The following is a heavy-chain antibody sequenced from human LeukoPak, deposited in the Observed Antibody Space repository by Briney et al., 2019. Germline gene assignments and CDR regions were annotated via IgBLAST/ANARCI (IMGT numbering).Heavy chain of an antibody. J-gene: IGHJ3*02. CDR2: IIPIFGTA. CDR3: ARRENPDSSSSDAFDI. V-gene: IGHV1-69*05. D-gene: IGHD6-6*01. CDR1: GGAFSSYA. Sequence: ASVKVSCKASGGAFSSYAISWVRQAPGQGLEWMGGIIPIFGTANYAQKFQGRVTITTDESTSTAYMELSSLRSEDTAVYYCARRENPDSSSSDAFDIWGQGTMVTVSS.